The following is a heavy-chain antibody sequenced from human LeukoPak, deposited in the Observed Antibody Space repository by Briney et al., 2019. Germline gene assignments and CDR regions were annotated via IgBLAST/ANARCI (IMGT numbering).Heavy chain of an antibody. CDR3: ARILARQFTSFSDSSPYTYYHMDV. D-gene: IGHD2/OR15-2a*01. CDR2: IHYSGRT. V-gene: IGHV4-59*12. Sequence: GSLRLSCAASGFTFSRYWMSWIRQPPGNGLEWIATIHYSGRTHYNPSPKSRGTLSVGTSQNQFSRGVRPWTAADTAVYYCARILARQFTSFSDSSPYTYYHMDVWGKGTTVTVSS. CDR1: GFTFSRYW. J-gene: IGHJ6*04.